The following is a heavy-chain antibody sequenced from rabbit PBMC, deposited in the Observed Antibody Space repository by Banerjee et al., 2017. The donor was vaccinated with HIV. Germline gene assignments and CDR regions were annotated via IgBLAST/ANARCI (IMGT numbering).Heavy chain of an antibody. Sequence: QEQLEESGGDLVKPEGSLTLTCTASGFSFSNKYVMCWVRQAPWKGRVWIACINTSSGNTVYATFAKGRFSISRTSSTTVALQMTSLTAAYTATYFGAIHGSISGWGGALWGQGTLVTVS. CDR2: INTSSGNT. J-gene: IGHJ3*01. D-gene: IGHD4-1*01. CDR1: GFSFSNKYV. V-gene: IGHV1S45*01. CDR3: AIHGSISGWGGAL.